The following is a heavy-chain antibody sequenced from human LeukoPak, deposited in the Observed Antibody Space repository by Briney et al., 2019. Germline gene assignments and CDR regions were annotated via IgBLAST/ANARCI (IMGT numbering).Heavy chain of an antibody. CDR1: GGTFSSYA. Sequence: GASVKVSCKASGGTFSSYAISWVRQAPGQGLEWMGGIIPIFGTANYAQKFQGRVTITADESTSTAYMELNSLRAEDTALYYCARGGFLDSTMYYFDYWGQGTLVTVSS. CDR3: ARGGFLDSTMYYFDY. D-gene: IGHD2/OR15-2a*01. J-gene: IGHJ4*02. CDR2: IIPIFGTA. V-gene: IGHV1-69*13.